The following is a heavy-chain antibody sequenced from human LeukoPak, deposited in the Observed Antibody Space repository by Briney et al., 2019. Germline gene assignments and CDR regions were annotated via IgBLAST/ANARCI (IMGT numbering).Heavy chain of an antibody. CDR2: VRYDGSNE. J-gene: IGHJ4*02. CDR1: GFMFSSYG. V-gene: IGHV3-30*02. Sequence: GGSLRLSCAASGFMFSSYGMHWVRQAPGKGLEWVAFVRYDGSNEYYAESVKGRFTISRDNSKNTVYLQINSLRAEDTAVYYSAKDQGFTAMITLSYYFDYWGQGTLATVSS. D-gene: IGHD5-18*01. CDR3: AKDQGFTAMITLSYYFDY.